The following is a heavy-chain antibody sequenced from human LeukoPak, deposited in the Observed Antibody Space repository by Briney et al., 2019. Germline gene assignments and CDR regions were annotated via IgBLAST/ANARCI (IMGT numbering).Heavy chain of an antibody. CDR1: AYSFTVYF. V-gene: IGHV1-2*02. D-gene: IGHD6-19*01. J-gene: IGHJ3*02. Sequence: ASVKVSCKASAYSFTVYFMHWVRQAPGQGLEWMGWINPNSGGTNYAQKFQGRVTMTRDTSISTAYMEVISLRSDDTAVYYCARPPEPYSSGWYAFDIWGQGTMVTVSS. CDR2: INPNSGGT. CDR3: ARPPEPYSSGWYAFDI.